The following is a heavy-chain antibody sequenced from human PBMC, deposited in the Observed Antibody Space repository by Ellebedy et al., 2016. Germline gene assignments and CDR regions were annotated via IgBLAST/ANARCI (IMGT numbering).Heavy chain of an antibody. Sequence: GESLKISXTASGFTLRSYAMHWVRQAPGKGLEWVSGINNNAGRTYYADSVQGRFTISRDNSKNTLYLQMNSLRAEDTAIYYCASSSSSIQFDHWGQGTLVTVSS. V-gene: IGHV3-23*01. CDR2: INNNAGRT. CDR3: ASSSSSIQFDH. D-gene: IGHD6-13*01. J-gene: IGHJ4*02. CDR1: GFTLRSYA.